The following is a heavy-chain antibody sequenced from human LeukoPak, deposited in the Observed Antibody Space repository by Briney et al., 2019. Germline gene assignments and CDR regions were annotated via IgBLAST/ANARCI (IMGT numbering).Heavy chain of an antibody. Sequence: TGGSLRLSCAASGFTFSSYVMAYVRHSPGKGLEWVANIKQDGSEKYYVDSVKGRFTISRDNAKNSLYLQMNSLRAEDTAVYYCARDHVATITAPFDYWGQGTLVTVSS. CDR3: ARDHVATITAPFDY. CDR2: IKQDGSEK. J-gene: IGHJ4*02. D-gene: IGHD5-12*01. V-gene: IGHV3-7*01. CDR1: GFTFSSYV.